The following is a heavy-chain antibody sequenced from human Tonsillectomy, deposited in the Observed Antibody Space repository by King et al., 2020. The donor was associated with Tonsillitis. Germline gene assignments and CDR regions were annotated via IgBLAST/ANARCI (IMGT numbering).Heavy chain of an antibody. CDR1: GFTFSDYY. CDR2: ISSSGSTI. V-gene: IGHV3-11*01. Sequence: VQLVESGGGLVKPGGSLRLSCAASGFTFSDYYMSWIRQAPGKGLEWVSYISSSGSTIYYAYSVKGRFTISRDNAKNSLYLQMNSLRAEDTAVYYCARERITMIVVVNDAFDIWGQGKMVTVSS. CDR3: ARERITMIVVVNDAFDI. D-gene: IGHD3-22*01. J-gene: IGHJ3*02.